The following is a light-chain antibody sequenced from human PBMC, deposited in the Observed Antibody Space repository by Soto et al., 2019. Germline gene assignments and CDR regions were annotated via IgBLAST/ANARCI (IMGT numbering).Light chain of an antibody. V-gene: IGKV3-11*01. Sequence: EIVLTQSPATLSLSPGERATLSCRASQSVSSYLAWYQQKLGQAPRLLIYDASNRATGIPARFSGSGSGTVFTLTISSLEPEDFAVYYCLQRSNWPLTFGGGTKVEIK. CDR2: DAS. CDR1: QSVSSY. CDR3: LQRSNWPLT. J-gene: IGKJ4*01.